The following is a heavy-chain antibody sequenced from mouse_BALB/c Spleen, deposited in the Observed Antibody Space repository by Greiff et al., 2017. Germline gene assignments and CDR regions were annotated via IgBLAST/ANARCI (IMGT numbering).Heavy chain of an antibody. J-gene: IGHJ4*01. CDR1: GYSFTSYW. V-gene: IGHV1-5*01. D-gene: IGHD1-1*01. CDR3: TRAANYYGSSYEAMDY. Sequence: VQLKQSGTVLARPGASVKMSCKASGYSFTSYWMHWVKQRPGQGLEWIGAIYPGNSDTSYNQKFKGKAKLTAVTSASTAYMELSSLTNEDSAVYYCTRAANYYGSSYEAMDYWGQGTSVTVSS. CDR2: IYPGNSDT.